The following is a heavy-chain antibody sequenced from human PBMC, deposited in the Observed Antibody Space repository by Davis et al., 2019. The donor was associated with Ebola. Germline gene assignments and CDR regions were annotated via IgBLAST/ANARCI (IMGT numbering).Heavy chain of an antibody. CDR3: AREKYDSTGYYNWFDP. CDR2: ADPGTSYS. J-gene: IGHJ5*02. D-gene: IGHD3-22*01. CDR1: GYSFTSYW. V-gene: IGHV5-10-1*01. Sequence: GESLKISCKGSGYSFTSYWISWVRQMPGKGLEWMGRADPGTSYSNYSPSFEGHVTISVDKSISTAYLQWSSLQASDSAIYYCAREKYDSTGYYNWFDPWGQGTLVTVSS.